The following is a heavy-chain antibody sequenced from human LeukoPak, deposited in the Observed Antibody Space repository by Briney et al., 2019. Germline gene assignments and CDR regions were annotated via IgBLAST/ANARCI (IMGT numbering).Heavy chain of an antibody. CDR2: IYHSGST. J-gene: IGHJ4*02. CDR1: GGSISSSNW. CDR3: ARIPGFSGCHDY. V-gene: IGHV4-4*02. Sequence: PSETLSLTCAVSGGSISSSNWWSWVRQPPGKGLEWIGEIYHSGSTNYSPSLKSRVTISVDKSKNQFSLKLSSVTAADTAVYYCARIPGFSGCHDYWGQGTLVTVSS. D-gene: IGHD5-12*01.